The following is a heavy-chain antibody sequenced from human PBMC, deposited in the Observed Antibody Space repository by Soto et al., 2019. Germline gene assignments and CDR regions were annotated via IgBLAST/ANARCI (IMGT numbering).Heavy chain of an antibody. CDR1: GYTLTSYG. CDR3: AREKVTYYDILTGPPQGYYYGMDV. CDR2: INPNSGGT. J-gene: IGHJ6*02. D-gene: IGHD3-9*01. Sequence: ASVKVSCKASGYTLTSYGISWVRQAPGQGLEWMGWINPNSGGTNYAQKFQGWVTMTRDTSISTAYMELSRLRSDDTAVYYCAREKVTYYDILTGPPQGYYYGMDVWGQGTTVTVSS. V-gene: IGHV1-2*04.